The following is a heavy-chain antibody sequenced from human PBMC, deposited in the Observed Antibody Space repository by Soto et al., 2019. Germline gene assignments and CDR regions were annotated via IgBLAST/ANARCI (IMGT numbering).Heavy chain of an antibody. Sequence: SETLSLTCSVSGGSISSYFWSWIRQPPGKGLEWIGYVYYTGSTNYIPSLKSRVSISLDTSKSQISLKVSSVTAADTAVYFCARLIAAAASNYFQHWGQGTLVTVSS. J-gene: IGHJ1*01. CDR3: ARLIAAAASNYFQH. D-gene: IGHD6-13*01. V-gene: IGHV4-59*01. CDR2: VYYTGST. CDR1: GGSISSYF.